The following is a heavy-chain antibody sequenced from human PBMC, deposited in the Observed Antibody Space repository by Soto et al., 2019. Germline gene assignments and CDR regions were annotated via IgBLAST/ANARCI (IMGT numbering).Heavy chain of an antibody. CDR3: ARSQGSSTSLEIYYYYYYGMEG. CDR1: GGTFSSYA. V-gene: IGHV1-69*01. J-gene: IGHJ6*02. D-gene: IGHD2-2*01. CDR2: IIPISGTA. Sequence: QVQLVQSGAEVKKPGSSVKVSCKASGGTFSSYAISWVRQAPGQGLEWMGGIIPISGTANYAQKFQGRVTINPDESTSTAYMELSSLRSEDTAVYYCARSQGSSTSLEIYYYYYYGMEGWGQGTTVTVSS.